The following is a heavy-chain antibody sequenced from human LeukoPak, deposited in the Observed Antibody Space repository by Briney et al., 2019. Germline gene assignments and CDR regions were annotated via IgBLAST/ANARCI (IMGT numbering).Heavy chain of an antibody. J-gene: IGHJ5*02. CDR3: ARANYGSGTRWLDP. CDR2: INAGNDNT. V-gene: IGHV1-3*01. D-gene: IGHD3-10*01. CDR1: GYTFVSYG. Sequence: ASVKVSCKASGYTFVSYGIHWVRQAPGQGLEWMGWINAGNDNTKYSQKFQDRVTITRDTSASVVYMELSSLRSEDTAVYYCARANYGSGTRWLDPWGQGTLVTVSS.